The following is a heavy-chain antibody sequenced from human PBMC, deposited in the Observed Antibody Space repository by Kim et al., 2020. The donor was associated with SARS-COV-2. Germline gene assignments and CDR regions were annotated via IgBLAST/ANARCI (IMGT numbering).Heavy chain of an antibody. V-gene: IGHV3-30*18. CDR3: AKDGEV. J-gene: IGHJ4*02. CDR2: ISYDGSNK. CDR1: GFTFSSYG. D-gene: IGHD3-3*01. Sequence: GGSLRLSCAASGFTFSSYGMHWVRQAPGKGLEWVAVISYDGSNKYYADSVKGRFTISRDNSKNTLYLQMNSLRAEDTAVYYCAKDGEVWGQGTLVTVSS.